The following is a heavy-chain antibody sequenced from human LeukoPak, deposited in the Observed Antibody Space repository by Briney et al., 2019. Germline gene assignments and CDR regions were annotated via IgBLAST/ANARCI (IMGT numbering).Heavy chain of an antibody. V-gene: IGHV3-21*01. Sequence: GGSLRLSCAASGFMLTRLTMNWVRQAPGKGLEWVSSISTSSSSIHYADSVKGRFTVSRDNAKNSLYLQMNSLRAEDTAVYYCARESYGSDYWGQGTLVTVSS. CDR1: GFMLTRLT. D-gene: IGHD5-18*01. CDR3: ARESYGSDY. CDR2: ISTSSSSI. J-gene: IGHJ4*02.